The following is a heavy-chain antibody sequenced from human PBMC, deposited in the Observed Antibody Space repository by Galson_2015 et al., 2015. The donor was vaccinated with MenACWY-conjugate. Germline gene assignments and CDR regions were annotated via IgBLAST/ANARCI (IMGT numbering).Heavy chain of an antibody. D-gene: IGHD6-13*01. CDR1: GFTISSYW. CDR3: AKKFGSSSWFRGFDS. Sequence: SLRLSCAAPGFTISSYWMPWVRQAPGKGLEWVANIKQDGSATYYVDSVKGRFTISRDNAKNSLYLQVSSLRVEDTAVYYCAKKFGSSSWFRGFDSWGQGTLVTVSS. J-gene: IGHJ4*02. CDR2: IKQDGSAT. V-gene: IGHV3-7*03.